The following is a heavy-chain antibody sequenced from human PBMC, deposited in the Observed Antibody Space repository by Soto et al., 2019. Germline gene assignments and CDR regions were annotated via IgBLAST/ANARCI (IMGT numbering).Heavy chain of an antibody. V-gene: IGHV1-69*01. CDR1: GGLFSSYA. CDR3: AMGGSPYVWFNEF. J-gene: IGHJ4*02. CDR2: IIPVFGTT. Sequence: QVQLVQSGAEVKKPGSSMKISCKASGGLFSSYAISWVRQAPGQGLEWMGGIIPVFGTTNYAQKFQDRVTITADDSTNTAYMDLSSLRSEATAIYYCAMGGSPYVWFNEFWGQGTLVTVS. D-gene: IGHD3-16*01.